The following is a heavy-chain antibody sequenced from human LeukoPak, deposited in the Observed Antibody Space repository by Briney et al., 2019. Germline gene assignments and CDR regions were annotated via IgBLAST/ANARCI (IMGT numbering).Heavy chain of an antibody. CDR3: AKGGVTMVRGAIKSYYYYMDV. CDR2: ISWDGGST. Sequence: SGGSLRLSCAASGFTFDDYTMHWVRQAPGKGLEWVSLISWDGGSTYYADSVKGRFTISRDNSKNSLYLQMNSPRSEDTALYYCAKGGVTMVRGAIKSYYYYMDVWGKGNTVTVSS. V-gene: IGHV3-43*01. J-gene: IGHJ6*03. CDR1: GFTFDDYT. D-gene: IGHD3-10*01.